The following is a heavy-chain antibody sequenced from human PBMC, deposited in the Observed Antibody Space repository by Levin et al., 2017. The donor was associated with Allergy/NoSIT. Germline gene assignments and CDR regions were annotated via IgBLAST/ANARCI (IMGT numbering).Heavy chain of an antibody. CDR2: ISYDGSNK. J-gene: IGHJ6*02. V-gene: IGHV3-30*18. CDR1: GFTFSSYG. D-gene: IGHD5-18*01. CDR3: TKGHRVDTAMVQPPYYYYYYGMDV. Sequence: GGSLRLSCAASGFTFSSYGMHWVRQAPGKGLEWVAVISYDGSNKYYADSVKGRFTISRDNSKNTLYLQMNSLRAEDTAVYYCTKGHRVDTAMVQPPYYYYYYGMDVWGQGTTVTVSS.